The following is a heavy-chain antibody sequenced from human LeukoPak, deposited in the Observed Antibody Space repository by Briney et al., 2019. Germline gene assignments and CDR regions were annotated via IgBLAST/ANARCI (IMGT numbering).Heavy chain of an antibody. Sequence: GGSLRLSCAASGFTFSGHFMSWVRQAPGKGLEWVGNINQDGSEKYYVESVKGRFTISRDNARDSLYLQMNSLRAEDTAVYYCARAEDYYGSGTTLGVDWGQGTLVTVSS. J-gene: IGHJ4*02. V-gene: IGHV3-7*01. CDR1: GFTFSGHF. CDR2: INQDGSEK. CDR3: ARAEDYYGSGTTLGVD. D-gene: IGHD3-10*01.